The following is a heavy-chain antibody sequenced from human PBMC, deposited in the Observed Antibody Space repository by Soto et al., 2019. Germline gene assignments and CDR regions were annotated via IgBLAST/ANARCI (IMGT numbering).Heavy chain of an antibody. D-gene: IGHD3-16*01. Sequence: QVQLVQSGAEVKKPGSSVKVSCKASGGTFSSYAISWVRQAPGQGLEWMGGIIPIFGTANYAQKFQGRVTITADESTSTAYMELSSLRPEDTAVYYCARDAPVSFGGVIGEVGYYGMDVWGQGTTVTVSS. CDR1: GGTFSSYA. V-gene: IGHV1-69*01. J-gene: IGHJ6*02. CDR3: ARDAPVSFGGVIGEVGYYGMDV. CDR2: IIPIFGTA.